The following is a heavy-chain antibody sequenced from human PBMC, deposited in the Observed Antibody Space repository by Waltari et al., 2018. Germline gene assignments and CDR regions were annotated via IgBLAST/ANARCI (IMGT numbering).Heavy chain of an antibody. CDR2: IIPILGIA. D-gene: IGHD2-8*02. CDR3: ARGARGYCTGGVCPNWFDP. J-gene: IGHJ5*02. V-gene: IGHV1-69*04. CDR1: GGTFSSYA. Sequence: QVQLVQSGAEVKKPGSSVKVSCKASGGTFSSYAISWVRQAPGQGLEWMGGIIPILGIANYEQKFQGRVTITADESTSTAYMELSSLRSEDTAVYYCARGARGYCTGGVCPNWFDPWGQGTLVTVSS.